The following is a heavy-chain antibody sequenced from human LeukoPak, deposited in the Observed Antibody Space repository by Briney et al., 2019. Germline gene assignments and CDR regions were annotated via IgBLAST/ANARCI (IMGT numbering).Heavy chain of an antibody. CDR1: GGSISSYY. CDR3: ARYSSGWYGMDV. D-gene: IGHD6-19*01. Sequence: SETLSLTCTVSGGSISSYYWSWIRQPPGKGLEWIGYIYYSGSTNYNPSLKRRVTISVDTSKTQFSLKLSSVTAADTAVYYCARYSSGWYGMDVWGQGTTVTVSS. V-gene: IGHV4-59*01. CDR2: IYYSGST. J-gene: IGHJ6*02.